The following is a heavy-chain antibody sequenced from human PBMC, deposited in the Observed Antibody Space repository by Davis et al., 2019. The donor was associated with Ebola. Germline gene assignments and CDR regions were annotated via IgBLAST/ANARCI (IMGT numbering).Heavy chain of an antibody. CDR1: GGTFSSYA. CDR2: IIPIFGTA. Sequence: SVKVSCKASGGTFSSYAISWVRQAPGQGLEWMGGIIPIFGTANYAQKFQGRVTITADESTSTAYMELSSLRSEDTAVYYCARVLHYDSSGYPVGWGQGTLVTVSS. CDR3: ARVLHYDSSGYPVG. J-gene: IGHJ4*02. D-gene: IGHD3-22*01. V-gene: IGHV1-69*13.